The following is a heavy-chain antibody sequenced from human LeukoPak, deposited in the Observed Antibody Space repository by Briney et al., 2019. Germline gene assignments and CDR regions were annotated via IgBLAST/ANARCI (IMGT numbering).Heavy chain of an antibody. CDR1: GFTFSSYS. CDR3: ARGDGTYYDFWSGRNWFDP. CDR2: ISSSSNYI. D-gene: IGHD3-3*01. Sequence: GGSLRLSCAASGFTFSSYSMNWVRQAPGKGLEWVSSISSSSNYIYYADSVKGRFTISRDNAKNSLYLQMNSLRAEDTAVYYCARGDGTYYDFWSGRNWFDPWGQGTLVTVSS. J-gene: IGHJ5*02. V-gene: IGHV3-21*01.